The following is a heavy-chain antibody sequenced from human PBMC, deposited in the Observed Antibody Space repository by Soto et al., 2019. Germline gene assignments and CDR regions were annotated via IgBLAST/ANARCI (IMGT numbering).Heavy chain of an antibody. D-gene: IGHD2-15*01. Sequence: SETLSLTCTVSGGSISSSSYYWGWIRQPPGKGLEWIGSIYYSGSTYYNPSLKSRVTISVDTSKNQFSLKLSSVTAADTAVYYCARRYCSGGSCLSEEDDAFDIWGQGTMVTVSS. J-gene: IGHJ3*02. CDR2: IYYSGST. CDR3: ARRYCSGGSCLSEEDDAFDI. V-gene: IGHV4-39*01. CDR1: GGSISSSSYY.